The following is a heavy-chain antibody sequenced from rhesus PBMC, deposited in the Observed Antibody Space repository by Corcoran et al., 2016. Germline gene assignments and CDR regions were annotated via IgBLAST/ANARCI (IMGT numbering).Heavy chain of an antibody. CDR1: GYSLSSGYD. CDR2: IYGSSGST. D-gene: IGHD6-25*01. CDR3: ARGGYGSWNLRY. V-gene: IGHV4-76*01. Sequence: QVQLQQWGEGLVKPSETLSLTCAVSGYSLSSGYDWSWIRQPPGKGLGWIGDIYGSSGSTNSNPSLKNRVTMSKDTSKNQFSLKLSSVTAADTAVYYCARGGYGSWNLRYWGQGVLVTVSS. J-gene: IGHJ4*01.